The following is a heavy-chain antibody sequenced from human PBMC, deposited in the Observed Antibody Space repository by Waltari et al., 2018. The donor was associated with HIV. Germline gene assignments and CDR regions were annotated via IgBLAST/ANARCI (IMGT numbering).Heavy chain of an antibody. CDR1: GGSISSYY. V-gene: IGHV4-59*01. Sequence: QVQLQESGPGLVKPSETLSLTCTVSGGSISSYYWSWIRQPPGKGLEWIGYIYYSGSTNYNPSLKSRVTISVDTSKNQFSLKLSSVTAADTAVYYCARDLSGDGDYAGYFDYWGQGTLVTVSS. CDR2: IYYSGST. J-gene: IGHJ4*02. CDR3: ARDLSGDGDYAGYFDY. D-gene: IGHD4-17*01.